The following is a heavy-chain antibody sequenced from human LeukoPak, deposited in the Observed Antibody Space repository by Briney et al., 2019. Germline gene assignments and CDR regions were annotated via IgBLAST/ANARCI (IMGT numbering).Heavy chain of an antibody. V-gene: IGHV4-30-2*03. J-gene: IGHJ4*02. Sequence: PSQTLSLTCAVSGGSISSGGNSWSWIRQPPGKGLEWIGNIYYSGRTYYNPSLKSRVTIFVDTSRNQFSLNLSSVTAADTAVYYCARHEQFLEWCFDYWGQGTLVTVSS. D-gene: IGHD3-3*01. CDR1: GGSISSGGNS. CDR3: ARHEQFLEWCFDY. CDR2: IYYSGRT.